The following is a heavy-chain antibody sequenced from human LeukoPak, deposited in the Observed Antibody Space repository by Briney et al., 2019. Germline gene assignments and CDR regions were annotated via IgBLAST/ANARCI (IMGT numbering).Heavy chain of an antibody. CDR1: GGSFSGYY. V-gene: IGHV4-34*01. CDR3: ARGPWIQLWFGSVTYYFDY. D-gene: IGHD5-18*01. CDR2: INHSGST. J-gene: IGHJ4*02. Sequence: PSETLSLTCAVYGGSFSGYYWSWIRQPPGKGLEWIGEINHSGSTNYNPSLKSRVTISVDTSKNQFSLKLSSVTAADTAVYYCARGPWIQLWFGSVTYYFDYWGQGTLVTVSS.